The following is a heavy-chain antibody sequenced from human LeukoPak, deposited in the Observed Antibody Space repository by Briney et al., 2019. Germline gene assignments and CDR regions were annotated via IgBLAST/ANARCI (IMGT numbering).Heavy chain of an antibody. CDR2: IYTSGST. CDR1: GGSISSYY. V-gene: IGHV4-4*08. D-gene: IGHD3-22*01. J-gene: IGHJ6*03. Sequence: SETLSLTCTVSGGSISSYYWSWIRQPPGKGLEWIGYIYTSGSTNYNPSLKSRVTMSVDTSKNQFSLKLSSVTAADTAVYYCARDHDSSGYYPGGYYYYYMDVWGKGTTVTISS. CDR3: ARDHDSSGYYPGGYYYYYMDV.